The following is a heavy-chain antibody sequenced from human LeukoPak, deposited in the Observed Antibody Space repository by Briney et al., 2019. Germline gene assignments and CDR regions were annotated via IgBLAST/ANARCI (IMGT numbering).Heavy chain of an antibody. Sequence: GGSLRLSCAASGFTFSSYAMSWVRQAPGKGLEWVSAISGSGGSTYYADSVKGRFTISRDNSKNTLYQQMNSLRAEDTAVYYCAKGPYSSSSRYYFDYWGQGTLLTVSS. V-gene: IGHV3-23*01. J-gene: IGHJ4*02. CDR3: AKGPYSSSSRYYFDY. CDR1: GFTFSSYA. D-gene: IGHD6-6*01. CDR2: ISGSGGST.